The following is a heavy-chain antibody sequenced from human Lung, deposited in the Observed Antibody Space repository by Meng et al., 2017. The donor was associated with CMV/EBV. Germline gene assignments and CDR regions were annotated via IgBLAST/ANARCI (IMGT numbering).Heavy chain of an antibody. D-gene: IGHD2-2*02. CDR3: AGGYCSSTSCYNVYGMDV. CDR2: IIPIFGTA. V-gene: IGHV1-69*05. CDR1: GGTFSSYA. Sequence: SVXVSXKASGGTFSSYAISWVRQAPGQGLEWMGGIIPIFGTANYAQKFQGRVTITTDESTSTAYMELSSLRSEDTAVYYCAGGYCSSTSCYNVYGMDVWXQGTRVTVSS. J-gene: IGHJ6*01.